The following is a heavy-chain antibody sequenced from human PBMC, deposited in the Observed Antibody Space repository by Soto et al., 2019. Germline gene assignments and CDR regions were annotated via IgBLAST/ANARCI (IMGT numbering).Heavy chain of an antibody. Sequence: PGESLKISCKGSGYNFAGYWVAWVRQMPGKGLELMGIIYPSDSDTRYRPSFQGQVTISADKSISSAYLQWSSLRASDTAMYYCARGGVSTRTFDYWGQGTPVTVSS. CDR3: ARGGVSTRTFDY. CDR1: GYNFAGYW. V-gene: IGHV5-51*01. CDR2: IYPSDSDT. J-gene: IGHJ4*02. D-gene: IGHD3-3*01.